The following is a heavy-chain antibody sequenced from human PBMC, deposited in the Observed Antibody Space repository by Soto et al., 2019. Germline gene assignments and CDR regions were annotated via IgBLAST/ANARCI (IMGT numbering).Heavy chain of an antibody. CDR2: ISAHNGNT. J-gene: IGHJ4*02. CDR1: GYNFTTYA. Sequence: ASVKVSCKXSGYNFTTYAVNWVRQAPGQGLEWMGWISAHNGNTNYAEKIQDRVTMTTDTSTTTAYMELRSLRSDDTAVYYCASTPEGYCSSSSCPFDYWGQGTLVTVSS. V-gene: IGHV1-18*04. D-gene: IGHD2-2*01. CDR3: ASTPEGYCSSSSCPFDY.